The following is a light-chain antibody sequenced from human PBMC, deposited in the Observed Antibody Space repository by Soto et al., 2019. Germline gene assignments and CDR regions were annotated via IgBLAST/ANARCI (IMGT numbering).Light chain of an antibody. CDR3: AAWDDSLSGWV. Sequence: QAVVTQPPSASGTPGQRVTISCSGSSSNIGSNYVYWYQQLPGTAPKLLIYRSNERPSGVPDRFSGSKSGPSAFLAISGLRSEDEADYHCAAWDDSLSGWVFGGGTQLTVL. CDR1: SSNIGSNY. J-gene: IGLJ3*02. V-gene: IGLV1-47*01. CDR2: RSN.